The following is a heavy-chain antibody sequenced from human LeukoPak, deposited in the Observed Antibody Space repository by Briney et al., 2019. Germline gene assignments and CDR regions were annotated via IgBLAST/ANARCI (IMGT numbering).Heavy chain of an antibody. CDR2: ITGGGST. J-gene: IGHJ4*02. CDR1: GFTFSSYA. CDR3: AKLSGYPGAY. D-gene: IGHD3-22*01. Sequence: GGSLRLSCAASGFTFSSYAMSWVRQAPGKGLEWVSDITGGGSTYYADSVKGRFTISKDNSKNTLYLQMNSLRAEDTAVYFCAKLSGYPGAYWGQGTLVTVSS. V-gene: IGHV3-23*01.